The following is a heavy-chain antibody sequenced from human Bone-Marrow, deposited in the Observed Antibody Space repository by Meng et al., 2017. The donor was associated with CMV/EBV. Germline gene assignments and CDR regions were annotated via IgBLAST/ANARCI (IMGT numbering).Heavy chain of an antibody. D-gene: IGHD2-2*01. V-gene: IGHV1-2*02. CDR2: INPNSGGT. CDR3: GRDPFYCPTTTCHTYNWFDP. CDR1: GYTFTSYD. Sequence: ASVKVSCKASGYTFTSYDINWVRQATGQGLEWMGWINPNSGGTDYAQKFQGRVTMTRDTSISTAYMELSRLRSDDTAVYYCGRDPFYCPTTTCHTYNWFDPWGQGTLVTGSS. J-gene: IGHJ5*02.